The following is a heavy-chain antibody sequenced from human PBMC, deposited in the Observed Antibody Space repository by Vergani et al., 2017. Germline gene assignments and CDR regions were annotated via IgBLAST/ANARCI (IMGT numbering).Heavy chain of an antibody. CDR3: ARLSYDTTPYLQGGYDC. J-gene: IGHJ4*02. D-gene: IGHD3-22*01. Sequence: EVQLVESGGGLVQPGGSLRLSCAASGFTVSSNYMSWVRQAPGKGLEWVSSISSSSSYIHYSDSLKGRFTISRDNAKSSLYLQMNSLRAEDTAVYYCARLSYDTTPYLQGGYDCWGQGTLVSVSS. V-gene: IGHV3-21*04. CDR1: GFTVSSNY. CDR2: ISSSSSYI.